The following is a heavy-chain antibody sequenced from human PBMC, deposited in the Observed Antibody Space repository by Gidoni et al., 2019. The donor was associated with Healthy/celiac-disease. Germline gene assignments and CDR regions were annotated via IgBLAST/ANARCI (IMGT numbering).Heavy chain of an antibody. J-gene: IGHJ6*03. CDR3: ARGKTGYSYGYPYYYYMDV. D-gene: IGHD5-18*01. Sequence: QVQLQQWGAGRLKPSETLSLTCAVYGGSFSGYYWSWIRQPPGKGLEWIGEINHSGSTNYNPSLKSRVTISVDTSKNQFSLKLSSVTAADTAVYYCARGKTGYSYGYPYYYYMDVWGKGTTVTVSS. CDR2: INHSGST. V-gene: IGHV4-34*01. CDR1: GGSFSGYY.